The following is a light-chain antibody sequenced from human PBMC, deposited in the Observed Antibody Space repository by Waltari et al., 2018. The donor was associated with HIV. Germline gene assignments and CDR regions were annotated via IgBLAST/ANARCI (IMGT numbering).Light chain of an antibody. CDR1: SSNTGSNT. Sequence: QSVLPQPPSASGTPGPRVTISCSGRSSNTGSNTVNWYQQFPGTAPHLLIYSNNQRPSGVPDRFSGSKSGTSASLAISGLQSEDEADYYCAVWDDSLNGWVFGGGTKLTVL. CDR2: SNN. J-gene: IGLJ3*02. CDR3: AVWDDSLNGWV. V-gene: IGLV1-44*01.